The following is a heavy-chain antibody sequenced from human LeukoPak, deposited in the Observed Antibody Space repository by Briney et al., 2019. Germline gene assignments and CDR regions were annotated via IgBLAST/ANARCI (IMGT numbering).Heavy chain of an antibody. D-gene: IGHD5-24*01. CDR2: ISYDGSNK. CDR3: ARYRDGYNYFDY. V-gene: IGHV3-30*04. Sequence: GGSLRLSCAAPGFTFSSYAMHWVRQAPGKGLEWVAVISYDGSNKYYADSVKGRFTISRDNPKNTLYLQMNSLRAEDTAVYYCARYRDGYNYFDYWGQGTLVTVSS. CDR1: GFTFSSYA. J-gene: IGHJ4*02.